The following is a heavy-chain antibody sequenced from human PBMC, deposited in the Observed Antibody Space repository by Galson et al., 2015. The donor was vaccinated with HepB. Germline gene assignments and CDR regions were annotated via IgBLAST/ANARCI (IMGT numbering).Heavy chain of an antibody. Sequence: SLRLSCAASGFTFSSYAMHWVRQAPGKGLEWMAVISYDGSNKYYADSVKGRFTISRDNSKNTLYLQMNSLRAEDTAVYYCARLFQGEQQLVRFLDYWGQGTLVTVSS. D-gene: IGHD6-13*01. J-gene: IGHJ4*02. CDR1: GFTFSSYA. V-gene: IGHV3-30*04. CDR2: ISYDGSNK. CDR3: ARLFQGEQQLVRFLDY.